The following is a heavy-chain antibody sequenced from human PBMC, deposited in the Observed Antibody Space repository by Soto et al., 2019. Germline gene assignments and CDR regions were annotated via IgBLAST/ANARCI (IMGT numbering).Heavy chain of an antibody. CDR2: SSASGRSR. CDR3: AKGPAGGDTHRSADY. J-gene: IGHJ4*02. Sequence: GGSLRLSCVASGIEFSNYAMSWVRQAPGKGLEWVSISSASGRSRYHADSVKGRFTISRDNSKNTLYLHMNSLRAEDTAVYYCAKGPAGGDTHRSADYWGQGALVTVSS. CDR1: GIEFSNYA. D-gene: IGHD3-16*01. V-gene: IGHV3-23*01.